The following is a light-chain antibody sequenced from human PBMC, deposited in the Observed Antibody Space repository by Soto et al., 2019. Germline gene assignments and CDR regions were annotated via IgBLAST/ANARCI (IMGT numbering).Light chain of an antibody. J-gene: IGLJ1*01. Sequence: QSVLTQPASVSGSPGQSITISCTGTSSDVGGYNYVSWYQHHPGKAPKLIIYEVSNRPSGVSNRFSASKSGNTASLTIFGLQAEDEADYYCSSYRSASTGVFGTGTKLTVL. CDR1: SSDVGGYNY. CDR2: EVS. CDR3: SSYRSASTGV. V-gene: IGLV2-14*01.